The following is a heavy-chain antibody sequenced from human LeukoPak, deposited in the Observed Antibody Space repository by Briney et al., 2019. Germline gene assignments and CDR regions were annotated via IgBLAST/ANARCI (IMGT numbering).Heavy chain of an antibody. CDR3: ARDPTTPYSSGWYLFDY. Sequence: GGSLRLSCAASGFTFSSYSMNWVRQAPGKGLEWVSSISSSSSYIYYADSVKGRFTISRDNAKNSLYLQMNSLRAEDTAVYYCARDPTTPYSSGWYLFDYWGQGTLVTVSS. V-gene: IGHV3-21*01. D-gene: IGHD6-19*01. J-gene: IGHJ4*02. CDR2: ISSSSSYI. CDR1: GFTFSSYS.